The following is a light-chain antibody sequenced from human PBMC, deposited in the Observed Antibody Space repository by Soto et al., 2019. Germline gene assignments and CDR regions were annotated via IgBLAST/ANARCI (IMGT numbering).Light chain of an antibody. Sequence: QPVLTQSPSASASQGASVKLTCTLSSGHSSYAIAWHQQQPEKGPRYLMKLNSDGSHSKGDGIPDRFSGSSSGAERYLTISSLQSEDEADYYCQTWGTCIHVVFGGGTKLTVL. CDR3: QTWGTCIHVV. J-gene: IGLJ2*01. CDR1: SGHSSYA. CDR2: LNSDGSH. V-gene: IGLV4-69*01.